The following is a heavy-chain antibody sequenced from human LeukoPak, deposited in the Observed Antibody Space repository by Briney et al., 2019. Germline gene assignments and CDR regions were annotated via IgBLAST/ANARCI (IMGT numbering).Heavy chain of an antibody. D-gene: IGHD6-6*01. J-gene: IGHJ4*02. V-gene: IGHV1-3*04. CDR1: GYTFISYA. CDR2: INIGNGNT. Sequence: ASVKVSCKASGYTFISYAIHWVRQAPGQGLESMGWINIGNGNTKYSQTFQGRVTITRDTSASTAYMELSSLRFDDTAVYYCAKVESSSSFDYWGQGTLVTVSS. CDR3: AKVESSSSFDY.